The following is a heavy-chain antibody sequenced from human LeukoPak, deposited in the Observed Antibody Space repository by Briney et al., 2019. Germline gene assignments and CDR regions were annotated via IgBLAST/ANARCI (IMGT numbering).Heavy chain of an antibody. CDR2: ISYSGST. Sequence: PSETLSLTCTVSGGSINNYYLNWIRQPPGKGLEWIGYISYSGSTNYNPSLKSRVTISVDTSKNQFSLRLTSVTATDTAVYYCASVAWSAYGHNHFQHWGQGTLLTVSS. CDR3: ASVAWSAYGHNHFQH. D-gene: IGHD5-24*01. V-gene: IGHV4-59*01. CDR1: GGSINNYY. J-gene: IGHJ1*01.